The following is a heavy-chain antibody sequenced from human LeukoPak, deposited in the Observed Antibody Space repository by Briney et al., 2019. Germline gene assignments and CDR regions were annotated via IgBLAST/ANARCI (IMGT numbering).Heavy chain of an antibody. J-gene: IGHJ4*02. D-gene: IGHD6-13*01. CDR1: GFTFSSYE. Sequence: LGGSLRLSCAASGFTFSSYEMNWVRQAPGKGLEWVSYISSSGSTIYYADSVKGRFTISRDNAKNSLYLQMNSLRAEDTAVYYCAKGGQQLVIDYWGQGTLVTVSS. V-gene: IGHV3-48*03. CDR2: ISSSGSTI. CDR3: AKGGQQLVIDY.